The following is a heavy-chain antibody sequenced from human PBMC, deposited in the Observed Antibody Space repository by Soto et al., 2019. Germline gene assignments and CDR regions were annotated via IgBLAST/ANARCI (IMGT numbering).Heavy chain of an antibody. CDR2: TYHSGNP. CDR1: GDTVSTGGYT. CDR3: ARDSIFYDILTGHRDYYYYGMDV. Sequence: PSETLSLTCDVSGDTVSTGGYTWAWIRQPPGKALEWMGHTYHSGNPYYNKSLKSRVIISVDRSKNQFSLKVRSVTAADTVVYYCARDSIFYDILTGHRDYYYYGMDVWGQGTTVTVSS. V-gene: IGHV4-30-2*01. D-gene: IGHD3-9*01. J-gene: IGHJ6*02.